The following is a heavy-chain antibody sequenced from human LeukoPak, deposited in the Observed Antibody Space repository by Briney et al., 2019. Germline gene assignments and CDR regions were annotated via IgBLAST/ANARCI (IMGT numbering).Heavy chain of an antibody. V-gene: IGHV3-21*01. CDR2: ISTSSIYI. J-gene: IGHJ3*02. D-gene: IGHD2-2*01. Sequence: GGSLRLSCAASGFTFSSYSMNWVRQAPGKGLEWVSSISTSSIYIYYADSVNGRFTISRDNAKNSLYLQMNSLRAEDTAVYYCARDRYCSSTSCYDAFDIWGQGTMVTVSS. CDR3: ARDRYCSSTSCYDAFDI. CDR1: GFTFSSYS.